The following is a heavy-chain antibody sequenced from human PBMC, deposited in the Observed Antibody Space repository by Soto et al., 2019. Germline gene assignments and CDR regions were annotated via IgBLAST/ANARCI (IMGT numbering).Heavy chain of an antibody. V-gene: IGHV5-51*01. Sequence: GESLKISCKGPGYSFTSYWIGWVRQMPGKGLEWMGIIYPGDSDTRYSPSFQGQVTISADKSISTAYLQWSSLKASDTAMYYCARRVGYYDSSGYLTTWYYFDYWGQGTLVTVSS. CDR1: GYSFTSYW. CDR2: IYPGDSDT. J-gene: IGHJ4*02. CDR3: ARRVGYYDSSGYLTTWYYFDY. D-gene: IGHD3-22*01.